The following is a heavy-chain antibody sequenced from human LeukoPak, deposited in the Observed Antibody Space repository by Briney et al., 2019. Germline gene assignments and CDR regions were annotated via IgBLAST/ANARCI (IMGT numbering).Heavy chain of an antibody. Sequence: GESLKISCEGAGYSFTSYWIGWVRPMPGKGLEWVGIIYPGDSDTRYSPYFQGQVTISADKSISTAHLQWSSLKASDTAMYYCARRGYYDSSGYYGYWGQGTLVTVSS. CDR1: GYSFTSYW. CDR3: ARRGYYDSSGYYGY. D-gene: IGHD3-22*01. V-gene: IGHV5-51*01. J-gene: IGHJ4*02. CDR2: IYPGDSDT.